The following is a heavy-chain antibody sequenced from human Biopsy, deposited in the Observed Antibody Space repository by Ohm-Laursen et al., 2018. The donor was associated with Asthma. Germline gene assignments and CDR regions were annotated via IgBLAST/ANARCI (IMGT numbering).Heavy chain of an antibody. Sequence: GSSVKVSCKAPGGTFSNFAISWVRQAPGQGLEWLGGIITVFGTTNYAQKFRGRVTITADEATSTAYMEVTSLRSEDTAIYYCARCQVGYSSGWSLLLKKIYYSGMDVWGQGTAVTVSS. V-gene: IGHV1-69*01. CDR2: IITVFGTT. D-gene: IGHD6-19*01. CDR3: ARCQVGYSSGWSLLLKKIYYSGMDV. CDR1: GGTFSNFA. J-gene: IGHJ6*02.